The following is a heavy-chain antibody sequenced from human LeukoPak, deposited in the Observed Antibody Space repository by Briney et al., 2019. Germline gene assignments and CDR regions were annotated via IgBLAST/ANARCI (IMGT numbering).Heavy chain of an antibody. CDR1: GGSISSSSYY. D-gene: IGHD3-10*01. J-gene: IGHJ5*02. CDR3: ARTGSGFDP. V-gene: IGHV4-39*01. CDR2: IYYSGST. Sequence: PSETLSLTCTVSGGSISSSSYYWGWIRQPPGKGLEWIGSIYYSGSTYYNPSLKSRVTISVDTSKNQCSLRLSSVTAADTAVYYCARTGSGFDPWGQGTLVTVSS.